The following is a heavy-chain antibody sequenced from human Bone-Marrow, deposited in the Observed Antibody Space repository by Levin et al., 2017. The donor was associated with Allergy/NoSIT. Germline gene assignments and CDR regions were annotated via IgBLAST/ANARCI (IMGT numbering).Heavy chain of an antibody. V-gene: IGHV3-30-3*01. Sequence: GGSLRLSCAASGFTFSSYAMHWVRQAPGKGLEWVAVISYDGSNKYYADSVKGRFTISRDNSKNTLYLQMNSLRAEDTAVYYCARDSGDTAMPTNWFDPWGQGTLVTVSS. CDR1: GFTFSSYA. D-gene: IGHD5-18*01. CDR3: ARDSGDTAMPTNWFDP. CDR2: ISYDGSNK. J-gene: IGHJ5*02.